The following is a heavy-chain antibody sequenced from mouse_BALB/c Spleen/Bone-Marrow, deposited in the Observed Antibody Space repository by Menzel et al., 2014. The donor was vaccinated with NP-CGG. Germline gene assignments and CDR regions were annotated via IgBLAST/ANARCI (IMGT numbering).Heavy chain of an antibody. D-gene: IGHD2-14*01. V-gene: IGHV1S56*01. CDR2: IFPGDSTT. CDR1: GNTFTSYD. CDR3: GRERRRDGYGDG. J-gene: IGHJ1*01. Sequence: VKLMESGVELVKPGASVKLSCKASGNTFTSYDINWVRQRPEQGLEWIGLIFPGDSTTKYNEKFKGKATLSTDKSSSTVHMQLSRLKSEDSAGEGGGRERRRDGYGDGGGAGNTGNISS.